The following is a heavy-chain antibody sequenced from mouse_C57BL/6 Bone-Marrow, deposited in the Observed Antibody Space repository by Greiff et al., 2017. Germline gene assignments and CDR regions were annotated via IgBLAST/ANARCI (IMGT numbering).Heavy chain of an antibody. CDR3: ARFGYYYGSSYFDY. Sequence: QVQLQQPGAELVKPGASVTLSCKASGYTFTSYWMHWVKQRPGQGLEWIGMIHPNSGSTNYNEKFQSKATLTVDKSSSTAYMQLSILTSEDSSVYYCARFGYYYGSSYFDYWGQGTTLTVSS. CDR1: GYTFTSYW. D-gene: IGHD1-1*01. V-gene: IGHV1-64*01. J-gene: IGHJ2*01. CDR2: IHPNSGST.